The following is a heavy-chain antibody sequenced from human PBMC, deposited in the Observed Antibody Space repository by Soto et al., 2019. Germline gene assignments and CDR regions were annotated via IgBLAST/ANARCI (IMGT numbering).Heavy chain of an antibody. Sequence: SETLSLTCSVSGGSIRSYYWSWIRQSPEKGLEWIGYFYHSGNSNYNPPLKSRVTISVDTSKNQLSLSLRSVTAADTAVYFCARISSVDPYGYVNGGLDVWGQGTTVTVSS. CDR2: FYHSGNS. J-gene: IGHJ6*02. V-gene: IGHV4-59*01. CDR3: ARISSVDPYGYVNGGLDV. CDR1: GGSIRSYY. D-gene: IGHD5-18*01.